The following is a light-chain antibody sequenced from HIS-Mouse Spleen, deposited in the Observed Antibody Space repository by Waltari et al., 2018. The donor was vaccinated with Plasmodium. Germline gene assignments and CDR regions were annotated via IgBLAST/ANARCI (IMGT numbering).Light chain of an antibody. Sequence: QSALTQPRSVSGSPGQSVTIPCTGTSSDVGGYNYVSWYQPPPGKAPKLMIYDVSKRPAGVPDRFSGSRSGNTASLTIYGLQAEDEADYYCCSYAGSYTYVFGTGTKVTVL. CDR2: DVS. CDR3: CSYAGSYTYV. V-gene: IGLV2-11*01. CDR1: SSDVGGYNY. J-gene: IGLJ1*01.